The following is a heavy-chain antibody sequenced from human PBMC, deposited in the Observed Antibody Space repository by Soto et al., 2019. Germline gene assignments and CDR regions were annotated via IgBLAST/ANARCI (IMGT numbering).Heavy chain of an antibody. CDR3: ARRNYIYGMDV. V-gene: IGHV1-2*02. CDR2: INPDSGGT. D-gene: IGHD1-7*01. J-gene: IGHJ6*02. Sequence: ASVKVSCKGSGYTFTDHFIHWVRQAPGQGLEWMAWINPDSGGTNYAQNFQGRATVTRDTSVTTVYLELRSLRSEDTAMYYCARRNYIYGMDVWGQGTTVTVSS. CDR1: GYTFTDHF.